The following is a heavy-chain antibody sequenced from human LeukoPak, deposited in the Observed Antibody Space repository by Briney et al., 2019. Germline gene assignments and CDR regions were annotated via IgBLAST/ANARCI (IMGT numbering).Heavy chain of an antibody. CDR3: ARDRRMPPTTKVLWRNYFDY. D-gene: IGHD2-2*01. V-gene: IGHV6-1*01. Sequence: SQTLSLTCAISGDSVSSNSAAWNWIRQSPSRGLEWLGRTYYRSKWYNDYAVSVKSRITINPDTSKNQFSLQLNSVTPEDTAVYYCARDRRMPPTTKVLWRNYFDYWGQGTLVTVSS. J-gene: IGHJ4*02. CDR1: GDSVSSNSAA. CDR2: TYYRSKWYN.